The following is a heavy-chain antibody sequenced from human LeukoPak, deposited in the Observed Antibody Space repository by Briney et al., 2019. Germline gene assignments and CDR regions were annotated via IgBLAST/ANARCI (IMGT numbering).Heavy chain of an antibody. V-gene: IGHV3-66*01. CDR3: ATVPTTPLVTVTTKMNY. Sequence: GGSLRLSCTASGFTFGDYAMSWVRQAPGKGLEWVSVIYSGGSTYYADSVKGRFTISRDNAKNSLYLQMNSLRAEDTAVYYCATVPTTPLVTVTTKMNYWGQGTLVTVSS. J-gene: IGHJ4*02. CDR1: GFTFGDYA. D-gene: IGHD4-17*01. CDR2: IYSGGST.